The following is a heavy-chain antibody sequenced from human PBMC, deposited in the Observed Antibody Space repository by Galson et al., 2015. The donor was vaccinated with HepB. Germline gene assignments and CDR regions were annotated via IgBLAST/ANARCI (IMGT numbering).Heavy chain of an antibody. CDR3: AARYYYDSSGYSN. J-gene: IGHJ4*02. V-gene: IGHV1-58*02. Sequence: SCKASGFTFTSSAMQWVRQARGQRLEWIGWIVVGSGNTNYAQKFQERVTITRDMSTSTAYMELSSLRSEDTAVYYCAARYYYDSSGYSNWGQGTLVTVSS. CDR2: IVVGSGNT. D-gene: IGHD3-22*01. CDR1: GFTFTSSA.